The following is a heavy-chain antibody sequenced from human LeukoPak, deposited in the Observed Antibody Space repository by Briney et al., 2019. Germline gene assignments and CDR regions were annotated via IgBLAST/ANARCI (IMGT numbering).Heavy chain of an antibody. CDR3: ASTGPGDGYNWAFDY. J-gene: IGHJ4*02. CDR2: IYYSGST. Sequence: SETLSLTCTVSGGSISSGGYYWSWIRQHPGKGLEWIGYIYYSGSTYYNPSLKSRVTISVDTSKNQFSLKLSSVTAADTAVYYCASTGPGDGYNWAFDYWGQGTLVTVTS. D-gene: IGHD5-24*01. V-gene: IGHV4-31*03. CDR1: GGSISSGGYY.